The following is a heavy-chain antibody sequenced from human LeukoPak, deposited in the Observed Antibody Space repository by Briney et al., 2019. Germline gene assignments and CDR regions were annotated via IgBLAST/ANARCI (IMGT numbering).Heavy chain of an antibody. CDR3: ATLRPPYCSSTSCYVSHDY. J-gene: IGHJ4*02. CDR1: GYTFTGYY. Sequence: ASVKVSCKASGYTFTGYYMHWVRQAPGQGLEWMGWINPNSGGTNYAQKFQGRVTMTRDTSISTAYMELSRLRSDDTAVYYCATLRPPYCSSTSCYVSHDYWGRGTLVTVSS. D-gene: IGHD2-2*01. CDR2: INPNSGGT. V-gene: IGHV1-2*02.